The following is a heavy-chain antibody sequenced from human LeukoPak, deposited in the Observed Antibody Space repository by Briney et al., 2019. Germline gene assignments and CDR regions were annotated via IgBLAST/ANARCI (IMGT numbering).Heavy chain of an antibody. Sequence: PSETLSLTCTVSGGSISSSSYYWGWIRQPPGKGLEWIGSIYYSGSTYYNPSLKSRVTISVDTSKNQFSLKLSSVTAADTAVYYCARQIQYYSVGAPAYWGQGTLVTVSS. V-gene: IGHV4-39*01. CDR3: ARQIQYYSVGAPAY. CDR2: IYYSGST. J-gene: IGHJ4*02. CDR1: GGSISSSSYY. D-gene: IGHD1-26*01.